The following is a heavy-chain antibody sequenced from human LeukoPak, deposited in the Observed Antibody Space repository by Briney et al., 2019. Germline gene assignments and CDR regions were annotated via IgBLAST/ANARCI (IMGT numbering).Heavy chain of an antibody. J-gene: IGHJ4*02. Sequence: PSETLSLTCAVYGGSFSDYYWSWIRQSPGKGLEWIGEINHSGISNYNPSLKSRVTISVDTSKNQFSLQLRSLSAADMAVYHCTRGLMKGVAVAGTGWGQGTLVTVSS. CDR2: INHSGIS. CDR3: TRGLMKGVAVAGTG. CDR1: GGSFSDYY. D-gene: IGHD6-19*01. V-gene: IGHV4-34*01.